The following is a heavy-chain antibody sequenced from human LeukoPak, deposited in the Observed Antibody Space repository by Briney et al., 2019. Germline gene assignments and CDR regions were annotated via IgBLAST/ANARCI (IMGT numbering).Heavy chain of an antibody. D-gene: IGHD3-3*01. J-gene: IGHJ4*02. CDR2: IWYDGTNK. CDR3: ARDEIYDFLTD. V-gene: IGHV3-33*01. Sequence: GGSLRLSCAASGFSFSSYGMHWVRQAPGKGLEWVAVIWYDGTNKYYADSVKGRFTISRDNSKNTLYLQMNSLRAEDTAVYYCARDEIYDFLTDWGQGTLVTVSS. CDR1: GFSFSSYG.